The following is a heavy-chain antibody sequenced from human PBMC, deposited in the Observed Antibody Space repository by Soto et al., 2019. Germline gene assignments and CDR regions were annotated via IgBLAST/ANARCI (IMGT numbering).Heavy chain of an antibody. Sequence: SETLSLTCTVTGGPISSSGDYWGWVRQTPGKGLEWIGTISNSGSTYYNPSVMSRVTISVDTSKKQFSLRLISVTAADTAVYYCARGPSSSAYLDYWGQGTLVTVSS. CDR3: ARGPSSSAYLDY. V-gene: IGHV4-39*01. CDR1: GGPISSSGDY. J-gene: IGHJ4*02. CDR2: ISNSGST. D-gene: IGHD6-19*01.